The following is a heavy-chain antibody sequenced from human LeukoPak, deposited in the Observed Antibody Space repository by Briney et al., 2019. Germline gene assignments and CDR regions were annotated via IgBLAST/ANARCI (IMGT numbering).Heavy chain of an antibody. CDR2: IWYDGSNK. Sequence: QPGGSLRLSCAASGFTFSSYGMHWVRQAPGKGLEWVAVIWYDGSNKYYPDSVKGRFTISRDNFKNTLYLQMNSLRAEDTAVYYCARARAPYGDYVGYNWFDPWGQGTLVTVSS. D-gene: IGHD4-17*01. J-gene: IGHJ5*02. CDR1: GFTFSSYG. V-gene: IGHV3-33*01. CDR3: ARARAPYGDYVGYNWFDP.